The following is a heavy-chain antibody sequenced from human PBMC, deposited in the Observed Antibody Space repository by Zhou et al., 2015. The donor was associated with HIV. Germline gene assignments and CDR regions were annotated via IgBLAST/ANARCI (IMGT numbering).Heavy chain of an antibody. CDR3: ARDASYQLPPNNWFDP. CDR1: GGTFNTYE. V-gene: IGHV1-2*02. Sequence: QVQLVQSGAEVKKPGSSVKVSCKASGGTFNTYEVSWVRQAPGQGLEWMGGINPNSGRTNYAQKFQGRVTVTRDTSINTAYMELSSLTSDDTAIYYCARDASYQLPPNNWFDPWGQGTLVTVSS. D-gene: IGHD2-2*01. J-gene: IGHJ5*02. CDR2: INPNSGRT.